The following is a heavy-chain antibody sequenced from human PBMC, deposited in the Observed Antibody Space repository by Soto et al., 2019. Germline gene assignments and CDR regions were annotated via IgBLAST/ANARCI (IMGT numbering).Heavy chain of an antibody. CDR1: GFTFSNAW. CDR2: IKSKTDGGTT. CDR3: TTDFWSGYYPYYYYYYGMDV. D-gene: IGHD3-3*01. V-gene: IGHV3-15*01. Sequence: GWSLRLSCAASGFTFSNAWMSWVRQAPGKGLEWVGRIKSKTDGGTTDYAAPVKGRFTISRDDSKNTLYLQMNSLKTEDTAVYYCTTDFWSGYYPYYYYYYGMDVWGQGTTVTVSS. J-gene: IGHJ6*02.